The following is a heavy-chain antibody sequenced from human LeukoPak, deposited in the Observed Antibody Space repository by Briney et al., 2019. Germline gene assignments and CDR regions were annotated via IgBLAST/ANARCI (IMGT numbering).Heavy chain of an antibody. CDR2: ISHDVKTT. J-gene: IGHJ4*02. V-gene: IGHV3-30*04. CDR1: GFTFSSYA. D-gene: IGHD2-2*01. CDR3: ARICSSTDCLIPD. Sequence: GGSLRLSCAASGFTFSSYAMHWVRQAPGKGLEWVAVISHDVKTTYYADFVKGRFTISRDNAKNTVYLQINSLRDEDTAVYYCARICSSTDCLIPDWGQGTLVTVSS.